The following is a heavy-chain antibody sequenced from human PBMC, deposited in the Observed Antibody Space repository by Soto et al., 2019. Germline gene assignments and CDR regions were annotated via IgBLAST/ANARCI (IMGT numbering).Heavy chain of an antibody. J-gene: IGHJ3*02. CDR2: IYYSGST. Sequence: SETLSLTCTVSGGSISSYYGSWIRQPPGKGLEWIGYIYYSGSTYYNPSLKSRVTISVDTSKNQFSLKLSSVTAADTAVYYCARVPSDYDYIWGSYRDDAFDIWGQGTMVTVSS. CDR3: ARVPSDYDYIWGSYRDDAFDI. V-gene: IGHV4-59*12. D-gene: IGHD3-16*02. CDR1: GGSISSYY.